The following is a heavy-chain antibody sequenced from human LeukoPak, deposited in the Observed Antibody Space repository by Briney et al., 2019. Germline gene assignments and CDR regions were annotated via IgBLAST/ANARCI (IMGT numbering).Heavy chain of an antibody. CDR1: GYTFTNYG. CDR3: ARDDYGGNSGLFDF. J-gene: IGHJ4*02. CDR2: ISTYNGNT. Sequence: ASVKVSCKASGYTFTNYGISWVRQAPGQGLEWMGWISTYNGNTKNAQKVQDRVTMTTDTSTSTAYIELRSLRSDDTAVYYCARDDYGGNSGLFDFWGQGTLVTVSS. V-gene: IGHV1-18*01. D-gene: IGHD4-23*01.